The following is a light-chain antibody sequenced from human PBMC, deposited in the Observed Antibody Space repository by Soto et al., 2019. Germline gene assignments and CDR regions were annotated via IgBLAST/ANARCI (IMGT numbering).Light chain of an antibody. J-gene: IGKJ2*01. Sequence: IVLTQSPGTLSLSPGERATLSCRASQSVSSAFFAWYQQKPGQPLRLLIYAAASRATGIPDRFSGSGFATDFTLTISRLEPEDFAVYYCQQYGDSPPTFGLGTKVEIK. V-gene: IGKV3-20*01. CDR2: AAA. CDR3: QQYGDSPPT. CDR1: QSVSSAF.